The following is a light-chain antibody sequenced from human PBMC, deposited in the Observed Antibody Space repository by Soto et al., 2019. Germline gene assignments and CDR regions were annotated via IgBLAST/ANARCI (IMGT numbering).Light chain of an antibody. CDR1: SSDIGRYNF. Sequence: QSALTQPASVSASPGQSITISCTGNSSDIGRYNFVSWYQQHPGKAPKLLIHHVSRRPSGVPARFSGSKSGNTASLTVSGLQTEDEADYYCSSYGGFNNVLFGGGTKLTVL. CDR2: HVS. CDR3: SSYGGFNNVL. V-gene: IGLV2-8*01. J-gene: IGLJ2*01.